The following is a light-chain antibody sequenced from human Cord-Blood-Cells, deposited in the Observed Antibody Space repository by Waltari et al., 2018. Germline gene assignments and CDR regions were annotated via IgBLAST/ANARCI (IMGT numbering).Light chain of an antibody. V-gene: IGLV3-1*01. CDR3: QAWDSSTVV. Sequence: SYELTQPPSVSVSPGQTASITCSGDKLGDKYACWYQQKPGQSPVLVIHQDSQRPSGIPGRFSGSNSGNTASLTIRGTQAMDEADYYCQAWDSSTVVFGGGTKLTVL. CDR2: QDS. CDR1: KLGDKY. J-gene: IGLJ2*01.